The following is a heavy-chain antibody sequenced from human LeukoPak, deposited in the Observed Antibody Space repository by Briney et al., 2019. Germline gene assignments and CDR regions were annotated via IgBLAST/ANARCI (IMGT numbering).Heavy chain of an antibody. CDR2: ISSSSYI. J-gene: IGHJ5*02. CDR3: ARRTDWFDP. V-gene: IGHV3-21*01. CDR1: GFTFSSYS. Sequence: GGSLRLSCAASGFTFSSYSMTWVRQAPGKGLEWVSSISSSSYIYYADSVKGRFTISRDNAQNSLYLQMNSLRAEDTAVYYCARRTDWFDPWGQGTLVTVSS.